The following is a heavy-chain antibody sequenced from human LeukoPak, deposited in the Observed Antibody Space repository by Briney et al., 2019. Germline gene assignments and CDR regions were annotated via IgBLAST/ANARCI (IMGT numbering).Heavy chain of an antibody. CDR2: VYHTEST. CDR3: ARGFSSAWYAEFFQH. J-gene: IGHJ1*01. Sequence: PSETLSLTCTVSGGSISSSSYYWGWIRQPPGKGLEWIGSVYHTESTYYNPSLKSRVTISIDMSKNQFSMKLSSVTAADTAVYYCARGFSSAWYAEFFQHWGQGTLVAVSS. V-gene: IGHV4-39*07. CDR1: GGSISSSSYY. D-gene: IGHD6-19*01.